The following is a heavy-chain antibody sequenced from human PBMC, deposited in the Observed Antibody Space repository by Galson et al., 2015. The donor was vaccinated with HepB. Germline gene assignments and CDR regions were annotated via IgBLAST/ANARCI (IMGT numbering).Heavy chain of an antibody. V-gene: IGHV1-8*01. J-gene: IGHJ4*02. CDR2: MNPNSGNT. Sequence: SVKVSCKASGYTFTSYDINWVRQATGQGLEWMGWMNPNSGNTGYAQKFQGRVTMTRNTSISTAYMEQSSLRSEDTAVYYCARPPTYYDFWSGYSSEYYFDYWGQGTLVTVSS. D-gene: IGHD3-3*01. CDR3: ARPPTYYDFWSGYSSEYYFDY. CDR1: GYTFTSYD.